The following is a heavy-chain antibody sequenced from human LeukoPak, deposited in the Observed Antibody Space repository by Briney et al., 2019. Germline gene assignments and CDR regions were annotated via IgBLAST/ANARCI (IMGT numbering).Heavy chain of an antibody. CDR1: GFTFSSYG. CDR3: ARGNHYYDSRGYYDY. Sequence: PGTSLRLSCAASGFTFSSYGMHWVRLAPGKGLEWVAAISYDETYKHYRDSVKGQFTISRDNSQNTLYLQMSSLRVADTAVYHCARGNHYYDSRGYYDYWGQGTRVTVSS. D-gene: IGHD3-22*01. CDR2: ISYDETYK. J-gene: IGHJ4*02. V-gene: IGHV3-30*03.